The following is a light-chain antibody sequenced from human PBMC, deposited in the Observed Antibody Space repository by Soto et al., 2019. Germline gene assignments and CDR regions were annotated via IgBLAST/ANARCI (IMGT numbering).Light chain of an antibody. J-gene: IGKJ5*01. Sequence: DIQMTQSPSSLSASVGDRVTITCRASQSISSYLNWYQQQPGKAPKLLIYAASSLQTGVPSRFSGSGSGTEFALTIGSLQPEDFATYFCQQSYSTPFTFGQGTRLDIK. CDR2: AAS. CDR3: QQSYSTPFT. V-gene: IGKV1-39*01. CDR1: QSISSY.